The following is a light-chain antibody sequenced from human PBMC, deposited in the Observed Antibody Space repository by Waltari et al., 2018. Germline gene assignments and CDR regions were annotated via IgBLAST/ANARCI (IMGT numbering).Light chain of an antibody. CDR1: QSLLHSNGYNY. V-gene: IGKV2-28*01. CDR2: LGS. J-gene: IGKJ1*01. CDR3: MQALQTWT. Sequence: DIVITQSPLTLPVTPGEPTSISCRSSQSLLHSNGYNYLDWYRQKPGESPQLLIYLGSNRASGVPDRFSGSGSGTDFTLKISRVEAEDVGVYYCMQALQTWTFGQGTKVEIK.